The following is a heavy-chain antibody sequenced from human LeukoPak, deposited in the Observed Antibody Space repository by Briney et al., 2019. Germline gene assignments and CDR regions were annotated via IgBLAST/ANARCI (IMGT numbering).Heavy chain of an antibody. Sequence: PSETLSLTCTVSGGSISSNYWSWIRQPPGKGLEWIGNINYSGSTNYNPSLKSRVTISVDTSKNQFSLKLSSVTAADTAVYYCARRYDYGDLKRLTRFDPWGQGTLVTVSS. J-gene: IGHJ5*02. CDR1: GGSISSNY. V-gene: IGHV4-59*12. CDR2: INYSGST. D-gene: IGHD4-17*01. CDR3: ARRYDYGDLKRLTRFDP.